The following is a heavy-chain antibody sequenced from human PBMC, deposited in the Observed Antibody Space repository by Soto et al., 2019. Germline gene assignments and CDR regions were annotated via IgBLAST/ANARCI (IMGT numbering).Heavy chain of an antibody. CDR1: GGTFSSYT. D-gene: IGHD3-10*01. Sequence: QVQLVQSGAEVKKPGSSVKVSCKASGGTFSSYTISWVRQAPGQGLEWMGRIIPILGIANYAQKFQGRVTITADKSTSTAYMELSSLRSEDTAVYYCSRFRGSYGMDVWGQGTTVTVSS. CDR2: IIPILGIA. CDR3: SRFRGSYGMDV. J-gene: IGHJ6*02. V-gene: IGHV1-69*02.